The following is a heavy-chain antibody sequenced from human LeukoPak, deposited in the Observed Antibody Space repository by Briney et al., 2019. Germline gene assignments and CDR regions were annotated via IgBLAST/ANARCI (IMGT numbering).Heavy chain of an antibody. D-gene: IGHD2-21*02. CDR3: ARGSIYCGGDCYLDY. V-gene: IGHV3-11*01. CDR2: ISSSGSTI. Sequence: SGGSPRLSCAASGFTFSDYYMSWIRQAPGKGLEWVSYISSSGSTIYYADSVKGRFTISRDNAKNSLYLQMNSLRAEDTAVYYCARGSIYCGGDCYLDYWGQGTLVTVSS. J-gene: IGHJ4*02. CDR1: GFTFSDYY.